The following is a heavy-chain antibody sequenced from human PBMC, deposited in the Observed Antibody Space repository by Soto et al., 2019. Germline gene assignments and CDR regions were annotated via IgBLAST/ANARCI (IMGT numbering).Heavy chain of an antibody. CDR1: GETFTGYY. CDR2: INHSGSA. Sequence: QVQLNQWGAGLLKPSETLSLTCAVYGETFTGYYWSWIRQPPGKGLEWIGEINHSGSAKYNPSLKTRVTISVDTSKNQFSLKLNSVTAADTAVYFCARAPIPGQHIAAESSPSQTLDYWSQGTLVTVSS. J-gene: IGHJ4*02. D-gene: IGHD2-21*01. CDR3: ARAPIPGQHIAAESSPSQTLDY. V-gene: IGHV4-34*01.